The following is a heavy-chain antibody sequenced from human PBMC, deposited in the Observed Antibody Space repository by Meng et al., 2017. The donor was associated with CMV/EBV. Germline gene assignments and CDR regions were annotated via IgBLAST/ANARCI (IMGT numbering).Heavy chain of an antibody. Sequence: QIPFKASGPPRVKPTQTLTLTCTFPGFSLSTSGVGVGWIRQPPGKALEWLALIYWDDDKRYSPSLKSRLTITKDTSKNQVVLTMTNMDPVDTATYYCAHRGRIAAAGTDWFDPWGQGTLVTVSS. D-gene: IGHD6-13*01. CDR1: GFSLSTSGVG. V-gene: IGHV2-5*02. CDR2: IYWDDDK. CDR3: AHRGRIAAAGTDWFDP. J-gene: IGHJ5*02.